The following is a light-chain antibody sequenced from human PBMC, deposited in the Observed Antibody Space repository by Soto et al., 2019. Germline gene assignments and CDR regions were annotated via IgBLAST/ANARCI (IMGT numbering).Light chain of an antibody. CDR1: QSIDRW. Sequence: DIQMTQSPSTLSASVGDRVTITCRASQSIDRWLAWYQQRPGRAPKLLIYDVANLETGVPSRFSGSGSETECTLTISSLQPDDFAIYYCQQYNSYSLSFGGGTKVEIK. CDR2: DVA. CDR3: QQYNSYSLS. J-gene: IGKJ4*01. V-gene: IGKV1-5*01.